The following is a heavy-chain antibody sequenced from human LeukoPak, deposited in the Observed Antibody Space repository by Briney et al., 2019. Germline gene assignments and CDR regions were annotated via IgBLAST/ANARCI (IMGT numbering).Heavy chain of an antibody. J-gene: IGHJ4*02. V-gene: IGHV7-4-1*02. Sequence: ASVKVSCKASGYTFTSYAMNWVRQAPGQGLEWMGWINTNTGNPTYAQGFTGRFVFSLDTSVSTAYLQISSLKAEDTAVYYCARGDPAGWEQSPDLDYWGQGTLVTVSS. CDR1: GYTFTSYA. D-gene: IGHD1-26*01. CDR3: ARGDPAGWEQSPDLDY. CDR2: INTNTGNP.